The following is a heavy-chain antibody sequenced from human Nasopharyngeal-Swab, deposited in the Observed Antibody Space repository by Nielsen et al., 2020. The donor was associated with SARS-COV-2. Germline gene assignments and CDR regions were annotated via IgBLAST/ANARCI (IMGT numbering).Heavy chain of an antibody. D-gene: IGHD4-11*01. CDR3: AKDKAHSTFDY. CDR1: GFTFSNYV. V-gene: IGHV3-23*01. CDR2: TTNSGGST. J-gene: IGHJ4*02. Sequence: GGSLRLSCAASGFTFSNYVMNWVRQAPGKELEWVSATTNSGGSTYYADSVKGRFTISRDNSKNTLFLQMNSLRAEDTAVYYCAKDKAHSTFDYWGQGTLVTVSS.